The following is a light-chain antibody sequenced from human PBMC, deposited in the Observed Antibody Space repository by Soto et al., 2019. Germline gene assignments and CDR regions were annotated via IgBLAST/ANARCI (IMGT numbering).Light chain of an antibody. J-gene: IGKJ3*01. Sequence: EIVMTQSPATLSVSPGEGATLSCRASQSVYSNLAWYQQKPGQPPRLLIYGASTRATGIPARFSGSGSGTEFTFTISSLQSEDFAAYYCQQYNHWPYPFGPGTKVDIK. V-gene: IGKV3-15*01. CDR1: QSVYSN. CDR3: QQYNHWPYP. CDR2: GAS.